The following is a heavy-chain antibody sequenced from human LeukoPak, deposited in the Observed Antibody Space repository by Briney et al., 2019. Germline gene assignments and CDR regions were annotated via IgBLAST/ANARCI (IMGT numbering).Heavy chain of an antibody. CDR2: IYYSGST. V-gene: IGHV4-31*03. CDR1: GGSISSGGYY. Sequence: PSETLSLTCTVSGGSISSGGYYWSWIRQHPGKGLVWIGYIYYSGSTYYNPSLKSRVTISVDTSKNQFSLKLSSVTAADTAVYYCARVARYCSGGSCYSGNYYGMDVWGQGTTVTVSS. J-gene: IGHJ6*02. CDR3: ARVARYCSGGSCYSGNYYGMDV. D-gene: IGHD2-15*01.